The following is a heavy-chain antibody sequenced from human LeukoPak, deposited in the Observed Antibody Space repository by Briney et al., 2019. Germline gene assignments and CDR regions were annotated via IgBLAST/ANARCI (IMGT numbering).Heavy chain of an antibody. CDR1: GFTFNTYW. D-gene: IGHD2-2*01. J-gene: IGHJ4*02. CDR3: ARDRYCSSTSCYLFDY. V-gene: IGHV3-7*01. CDR2: IKQDGSEK. Sequence: GGSLRLSCAASGFTFNTYWMSWVRQAPGKGLEWVANIKQDGSEKYYVDSVKGRFTISRDNAKNSLYLQMNSLRAEDTAVYYCARDRYCSSTSCYLFDYWGQGTLVTVSS.